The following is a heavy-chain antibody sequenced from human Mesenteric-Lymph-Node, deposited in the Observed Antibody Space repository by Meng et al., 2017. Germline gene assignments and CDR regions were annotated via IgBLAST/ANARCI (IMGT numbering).Heavy chain of an antibody. D-gene: IGHD1-7*01. CDR1: GGSVSSGNNY. CDR3: GRDQGRELINH. J-gene: IGHJ4*02. CDR2: IYYSGRT. Sequence: QVQLQESGPGLVKPSQTLSLTCTISGGSVSSGNNYWIWIRQPPGKGLEWIGYIYYSGRTYYNPSLKSRVIISVDKSKNQFYLSLFSVTAADTAVYYCGRDQGRELINHWGQGTLVTVSS. V-gene: IGHV4-30-4*01.